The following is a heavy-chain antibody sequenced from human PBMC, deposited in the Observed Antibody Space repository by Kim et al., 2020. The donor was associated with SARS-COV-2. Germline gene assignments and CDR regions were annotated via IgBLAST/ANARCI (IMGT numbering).Heavy chain of an antibody. CDR2: INHSGST. CDR1: GGSFSGFY. CDR3: ARGLTTVTSYNWFDP. Sequence: SETLSLTCAVYGGSFSGFYWSWIRQPPGKGLEWIGEINHSGSTNYNPSLKSRVTISVDTSKNQFSLKLSSVTAADTAVYYCARGLTTVTSYNWFDPWGQG. J-gene: IGHJ5*02. D-gene: IGHD4-4*01. V-gene: IGHV4-34*01.